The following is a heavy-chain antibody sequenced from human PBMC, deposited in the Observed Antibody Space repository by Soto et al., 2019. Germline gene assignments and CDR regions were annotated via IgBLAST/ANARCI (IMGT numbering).Heavy chain of an antibody. CDR3: ARGDSTDCSNGVCSFFYNHDMDV. CDR2: INPKSGGT. J-gene: IGHJ6*02. CDR1: GYSFTDYH. D-gene: IGHD2-8*01. Sequence: ASVKVSCKASGYSFTDYHIHWLRESPGQGLEWLGRINPKSGGTSTAQKFQGWVTMTTDTSISTASMELTRLTSDDTAIYYCARGDSTDCSNGVCSFFYNHDMDVWGQGTTVTVSS. V-gene: IGHV1-2*04.